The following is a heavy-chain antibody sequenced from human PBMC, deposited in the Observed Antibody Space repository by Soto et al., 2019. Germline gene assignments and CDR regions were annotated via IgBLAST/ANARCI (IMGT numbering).Heavy chain of an antibody. D-gene: IGHD3-22*01. Sequence: PGGSLRLSCAASGFTFSTYWMHWVRQAPGKGLEWVSVIYSGGSTYYADSVKGRFTISRDNSKNTLYLQMNSLRAEDTAVYYCARNYYDSGGGFDYWGQGTPVTVS. CDR2: IYSGGST. CDR1: GFTFSTYW. CDR3: ARNYYDSGGGFDY. V-gene: IGHV3-53*01. J-gene: IGHJ4*02.